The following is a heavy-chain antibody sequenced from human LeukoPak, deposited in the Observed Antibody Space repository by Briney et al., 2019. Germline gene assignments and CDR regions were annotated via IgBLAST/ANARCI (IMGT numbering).Heavy chain of an antibody. V-gene: IGHV3-21*01. CDR3: ARLAAAGTDFDY. Sequence: PGGSLRLSCAASGFTFSSYTMSWVRQAPGKGLEWVSSISSSSSYICYADSVKGRFTVSRDNAKTSLYLQVNSLRADDSALYYCARLAAAGTDFDYWGLGTKVAVSS. CDR2: ISSSSSYI. J-gene: IGHJ4*02. CDR1: GFTFSSYT. D-gene: IGHD6-13*01.